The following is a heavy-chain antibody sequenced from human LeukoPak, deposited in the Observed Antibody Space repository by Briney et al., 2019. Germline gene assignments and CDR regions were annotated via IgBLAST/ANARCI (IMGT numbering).Heavy chain of an antibody. D-gene: IGHD2-2*01. CDR1: GYTFTGYY. CDR3: ARDVGEYCSSTNCYASHY. J-gene: IGHJ4*02. Sequence: ASVKVSCKASGYTFTGYYMHWVRQAPGQGLEWMGWINPNSGGTNYAQNFQSRVTMTRDTPISTAYMELSRLRSDDTAVYYCARDVGEYCSSTNCYASHYWGQGTLVTVSS. V-gene: IGHV1-2*02. CDR2: INPNSGGT.